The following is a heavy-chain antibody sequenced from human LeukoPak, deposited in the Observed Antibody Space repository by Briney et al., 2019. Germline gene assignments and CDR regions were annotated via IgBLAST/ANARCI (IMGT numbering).Heavy chain of an antibody. CDR3: ARDTGGQWPFDY. V-gene: IGHV1-2*02. CDR1: GYTFTGYY. D-gene: IGHD6-19*01. Sequence: GASVKVSCKASGYTFTGYYMHWVRQAPGQGLEWMGWINPNSGGTNYAQKFQGRVTVTRDTSISTAYMELSRLRSDDTAVYYCARDTGGQWPFDYWGQGTLVTVSS. J-gene: IGHJ4*02. CDR2: INPNSGGT.